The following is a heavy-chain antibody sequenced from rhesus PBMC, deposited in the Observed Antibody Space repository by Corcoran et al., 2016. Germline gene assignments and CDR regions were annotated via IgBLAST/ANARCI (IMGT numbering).Heavy chain of an antibody. D-gene: IGHD3-3*01. CDR2: IDPSDADT. CDR3: AKSSRLQYLDY. Sequence: EVQLVQSGAEVKRPGESLKISCKTSGYSFHSYWISWVRWMPGQGLEWMGAIDPSDADTRDSPSFQGQVTISADKSISTAYLQWSSLKASDSATYYGAKSSRLQYLDYWGQGVLVTVSS. V-gene: IGHV5-2*01. CDR1: GYSFHSYW. J-gene: IGHJ4*01.